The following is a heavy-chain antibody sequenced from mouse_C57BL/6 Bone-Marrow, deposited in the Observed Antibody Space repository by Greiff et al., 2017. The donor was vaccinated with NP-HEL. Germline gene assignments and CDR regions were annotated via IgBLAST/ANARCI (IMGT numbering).Heavy chain of an antibody. CDR1: GFNIKDYY. CDR2: IDPEDGET. D-gene: IGHD1-1*01. J-gene: IGHJ3*01. Sequence: EVKVVESGAELVKPGASVKLSCTASGFNIKDYYMHWVKQRTEQGLEWIGRIDPEDGETKYAPKFQGKATITADTSSNTAYLQLSSLTSEDTAVYYCARYPPDYYGSSYEFAYWGQGTLVTVSA. V-gene: IGHV14-2*01. CDR3: ARYPPDYYGSSYEFAY.